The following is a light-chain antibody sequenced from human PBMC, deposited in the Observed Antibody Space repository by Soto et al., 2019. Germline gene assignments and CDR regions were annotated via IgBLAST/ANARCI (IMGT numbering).Light chain of an antibody. V-gene: IGLV2-14*01. J-gene: IGLJ1*01. CDR3: CSLTTSHTYV. Sequence: QSALTQPASVSGSPGQSITISCTGTSSDVGGYNYVSWYQQHPGKAPKLMIFEVSNRPSGVSHRFSGSKSGNTASLTISGLQAEDEADYYCCSLTTSHTYVFGSGTKLTVL. CDR1: SSDVGGYNY. CDR2: EVS.